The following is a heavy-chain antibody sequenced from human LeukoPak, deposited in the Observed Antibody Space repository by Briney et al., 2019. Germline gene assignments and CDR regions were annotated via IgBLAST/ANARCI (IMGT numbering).Heavy chain of an antibody. D-gene: IGHD3-22*01. CDR3: ARARSNYGDSSGPPNY. Sequence: GRSLRLSCAASGFTFSSYAMHWVRQAPGKGLEWVSVIWYDGSNKYYADSVKGRFTISRDNSKNTLYLQMNSLRAEDTAVYYCARARSNYGDSSGPPNYWGQGALVTVAS. V-gene: IGHV3-33*01. CDR1: GFTFSSYA. CDR2: IWYDGSNK. J-gene: IGHJ4*02.